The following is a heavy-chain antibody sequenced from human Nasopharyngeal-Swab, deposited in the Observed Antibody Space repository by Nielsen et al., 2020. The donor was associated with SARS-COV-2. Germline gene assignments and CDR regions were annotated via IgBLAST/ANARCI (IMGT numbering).Heavy chain of an antibody. CDR2: FDPEDGET. J-gene: IGHJ5*02. V-gene: IGHV1-24*01. D-gene: IGHD2-15*01. Sequence: WVRQAPGQGLERMGGFDPEDGETIYAQKFQGRVTMTEDTSTDTAYMELSSLRSEDTAVYYCATGPVVAATEWFDPWGQGTLVTVSS. CDR3: ATGPVVAATEWFDP.